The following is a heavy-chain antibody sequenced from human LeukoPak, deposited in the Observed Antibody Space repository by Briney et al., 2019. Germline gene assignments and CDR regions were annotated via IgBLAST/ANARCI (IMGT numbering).Heavy chain of an antibody. CDR1: GGSMKSYY. Sequence: SETLSLTCTVSGGSMKSYYWTWIRQSPGKGLEWIGYIYYTGSTNYNPSLKSRVTISVDTSKNQFSLKLSSVTAADTAMYYCAKEREYCSSGSCHYDLDVWGQGTTVTVSS. J-gene: IGHJ6*02. CDR2: IYYTGST. CDR3: AKEREYCSSGSCHYDLDV. V-gene: IGHV4-59*01. D-gene: IGHD2-15*01.